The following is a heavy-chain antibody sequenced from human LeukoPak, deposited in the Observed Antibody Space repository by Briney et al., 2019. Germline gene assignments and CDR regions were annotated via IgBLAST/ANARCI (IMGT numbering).Heavy chain of an antibody. V-gene: IGHV3-NL1*01. J-gene: IGHJ4*02. CDR3: ASRIATAGSVDY. CDR2: IYSSGST. Sequence: GTSLRLSCAASGFTFSNFGMHWVRQAPGKGLEWVSVIYSSGSTYYADSVKGRFTISRDNSKNTLHLQMNTLRAEDTAVYYCASRIATAGSVDYWGQGTLVTVSS. D-gene: IGHD6-13*01. CDR1: GFTFSNFG.